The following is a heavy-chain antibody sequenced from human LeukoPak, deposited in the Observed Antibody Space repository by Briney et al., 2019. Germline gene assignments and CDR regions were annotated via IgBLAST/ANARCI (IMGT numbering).Heavy chain of an antibody. CDR3: ATDRAAAAGTDY. D-gene: IGHD6-13*01. Sequence: PGRSLRLSCAASGFTFSSYGMHWVRQAPGKGLEWVAVISVDGSNEYYADSVKGRFTISRDNSKNTLYLQMNSLRPEDTAVYYCATDRAAAAGTDYWGQGTLVTVSS. CDR2: ISVDGSNE. CDR1: GFTFSSYG. V-gene: IGHV3-30*03. J-gene: IGHJ4*02.